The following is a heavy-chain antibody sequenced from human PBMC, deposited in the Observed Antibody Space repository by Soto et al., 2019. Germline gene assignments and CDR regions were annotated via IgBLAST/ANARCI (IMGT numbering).Heavy chain of an antibody. J-gene: IGHJ4*02. CDR1: GCNCTCFA. D-gene: IGHD6-19*01. V-gene: IGHV1-18*04. CDR3: ARRGIAVAGTSSSWFDY. CDR2: ISAYNGNT. Sequence: ASGTDACRASGCNCTCFAISWVRQAPGQGLEWMGWISAYNGNTNYAQKLQGRVTMTTDTSTSTAYMELRSLRSDDTAVYYCARRGIAVAGTSSSWFDYWGQGTLVTSPQ.